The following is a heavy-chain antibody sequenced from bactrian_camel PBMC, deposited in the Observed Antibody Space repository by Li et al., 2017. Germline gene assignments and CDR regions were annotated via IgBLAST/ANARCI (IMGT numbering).Heavy chain of an antibody. CDR1: GYTAKTCS. J-gene: IGHJ4*01. V-gene: IGHV3S60*01. CDR2: LFANGGT. Sequence: HVQLVESGGGSVQAGGSLTLSCAASGYTAKTCSWNWYRQSPGKGRELVSSLFANGGTYYHDSVKGRFTFAQDNTENAVSLQMNSLQPDDTAMYYCNAELEVGYSGPWCKAVSDYWGQGTQVTVS. D-gene: IGHD5*01. CDR3: NAELEVGYSGPWCKAVSDY.